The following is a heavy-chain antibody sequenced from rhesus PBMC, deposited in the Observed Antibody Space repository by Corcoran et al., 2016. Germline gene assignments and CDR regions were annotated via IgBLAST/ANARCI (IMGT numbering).Heavy chain of an antibody. V-gene: IGHV1-180*01. CDR3: TIATGVTPFDY. CDR2: LSPNNSNA. D-gene: IGHD3-34*01. CDR1: GYAFTTYY. Sequence: QVQLVESGAEIKQPGASVKLSCKASGYAFTTYYMHWVRQAPGQGLEWIGLLSPNNSNADYPQNFQVSVSLTTDTSPSSGSMELSSLRSGDTAVYFCTIATGVTPFDYWGQGVLVTVSS. J-gene: IGHJ4*01.